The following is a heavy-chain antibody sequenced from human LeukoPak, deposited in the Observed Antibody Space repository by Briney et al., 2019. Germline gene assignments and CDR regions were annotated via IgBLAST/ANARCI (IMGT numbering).Heavy chain of an antibody. Sequence: GGSLRLSCAASGFTVSDHWMHWVRQAPGKGLVWGSHINTAETITNYVDSVRGRFTISRDDAKNTLYLQMNNLRPEDTAIYYCARNKLSGGLDYWGQGTLVTVSS. J-gene: IGHJ4*02. D-gene: IGHD2-15*01. CDR2: INTAETIT. CDR1: GFTVSDHW. V-gene: IGHV3-74*01. CDR3: ARNKLSGGLDY.